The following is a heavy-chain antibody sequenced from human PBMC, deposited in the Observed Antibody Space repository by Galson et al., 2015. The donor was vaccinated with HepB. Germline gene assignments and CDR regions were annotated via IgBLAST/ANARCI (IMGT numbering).Heavy chain of an antibody. V-gene: IGHV3-30*04. Sequence: SLRLSCAASGFTFSSYAMHWVRQAPGKGLEWVAVISYDGSNKYYADSVKGRFTISRDNSKNTLYLQMNSLRAEDTAVYYCARDPPSTVTTDFDYWGQGTLVTVSS. CDR3: ARDPPSTVTTDFDY. J-gene: IGHJ4*02. CDR1: GFTFSSYA. D-gene: IGHD4-17*01. CDR2: ISYDGSNK.